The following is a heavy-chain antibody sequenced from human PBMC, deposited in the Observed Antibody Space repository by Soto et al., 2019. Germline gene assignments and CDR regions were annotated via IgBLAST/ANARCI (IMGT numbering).Heavy chain of an antibody. CDR3: ARAYGAGSFDF. V-gene: IGHV1-8*01. Sequence: QVQLVQSGAEVKKPGASVKVSCTGSGYTFRSYDIHWVRQATGQGLEWMGWVNPNTGNTGYAQKFQGRVTMTRDMSKSSAYMEVNSLSSEDTAIYYCARAYGAGSFDFWDQGTLVSVSS. J-gene: IGHJ5*01. CDR2: VNPNTGNT. D-gene: IGHD3-10*01. CDR1: GYTFRSYD.